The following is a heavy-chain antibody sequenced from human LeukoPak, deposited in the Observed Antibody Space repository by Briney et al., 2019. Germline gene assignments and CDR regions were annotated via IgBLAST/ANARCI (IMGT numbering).Heavy chain of an antibody. CDR3: ARDYGSYKYYYYYMDV. J-gene: IGHJ6*03. CDR2: IKQDGSEK. Sequence: GGSLRLSCAASGFTFSSYWMSWVRQAPGKGLEWVANIKQDGSEKYYVDSVKGRFTISRDNAKNSLYLQMNSLRAEDTAVYYCARDYGSYKYYYYYMDVWGKGTTVTVSS. CDR1: GFTFSSYW. D-gene: IGHD1-26*01. V-gene: IGHV3-7*01.